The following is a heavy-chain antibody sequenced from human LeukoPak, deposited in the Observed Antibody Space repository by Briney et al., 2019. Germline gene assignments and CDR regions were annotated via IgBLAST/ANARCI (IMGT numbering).Heavy chain of an antibody. CDR2: IYPNSGAT. V-gene: IGHV1-2*02. D-gene: IGHD2-15*01. CDR3: ARGGGSATPDFDY. Sequence: ASVKVSCKTSGYTLTAYYMYWLRQAPGQGLESMGWIYPNSGATGYAQNFQGRVTITSDTSASTIYLELSRLRSDDTGVYYCARGGGSATPDFDYWGEGTLVSLSS. CDR1: GYTLTAYY. J-gene: IGHJ4*02.